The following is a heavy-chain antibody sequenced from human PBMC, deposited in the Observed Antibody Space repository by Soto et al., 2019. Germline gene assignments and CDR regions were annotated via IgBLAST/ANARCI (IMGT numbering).Heavy chain of an antibody. D-gene: IGHD2-2*01. CDR2: ISGSGDST. V-gene: IGHV3-23*01. Sequence: GGSLRLSCAASGFTFSSYAMSWVRQAPGKGLEWVSAISGSGDSTLYADSVKGRFTISRDNSKNTLYLQMNSLRAEDTAVYYCATGRHCSSTSCAFFDFWGQGTLVTVSS. CDR1: GFTFSSYA. CDR3: ATGRHCSSTSCAFFDF. J-gene: IGHJ4*02.